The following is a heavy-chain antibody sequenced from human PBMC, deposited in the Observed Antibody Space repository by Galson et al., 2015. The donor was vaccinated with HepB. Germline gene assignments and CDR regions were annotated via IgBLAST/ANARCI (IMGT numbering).Heavy chain of an antibody. D-gene: IGHD5-24*01. Sequence: SLRLSCAASGFTFSSYWMHWVRQAPGKGLVWVSRISGDGSSTNYADSVKGRFTISRDNAKNTLYLQMNSLRAEDTAVYYCTSPVEMATIPWGQGTLVTVSS. J-gene: IGHJ5*02. V-gene: IGHV3-74*01. CDR2: ISGDGSST. CDR3: TSPVEMATIP. CDR1: GFTFSSYW.